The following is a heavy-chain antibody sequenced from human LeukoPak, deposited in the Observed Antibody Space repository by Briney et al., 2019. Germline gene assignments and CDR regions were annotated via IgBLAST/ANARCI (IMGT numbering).Heavy chain of an antibody. D-gene: IGHD5/OR15-5a*01. CDR2: IYHSGST. V-gene: IGHV4-30-2*01. Sequence: SETLSLTCTVSGGSISSGGYYWSWIRQPPGKGLEWIGYIYHSGSTYYNPSLKSRVTISVDRSKNQFSLKLSSVTAADTAVYYCARAESTLFDYWGQGTLVTVSS. J-gene: IGHJ4*02. CDR3: ARAESTLFDY. CDR1: GGSISSGGYY.